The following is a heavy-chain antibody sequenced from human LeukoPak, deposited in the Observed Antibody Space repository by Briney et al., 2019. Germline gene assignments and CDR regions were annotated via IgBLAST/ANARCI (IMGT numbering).Heavy chain of an antibody. J-gene: IGHJ4*02. D-gene: IGHD4-17*01. CDR2: IYYSGST. Sequence: SETLSLTCTVSGGSITSGNYYWSWIRQPPGKGLEWIGYIYYSGSTNYNPSLKSRVTISVDTSKNQFSLKLSSVTAADTAVYYCARDWFGDYQTYNWGQGTLVTVSS. CDR1: GGSITSGNYY. CDR3: ARDWFGDYQTYN. V-gene: IGHV4-61*01.